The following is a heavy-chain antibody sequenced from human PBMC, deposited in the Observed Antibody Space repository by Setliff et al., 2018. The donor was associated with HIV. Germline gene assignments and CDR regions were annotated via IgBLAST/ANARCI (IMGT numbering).Heavy chain of an antibody. CDR2: LYYRGTT. J-gene: IGHJ6*03. CDR1: GYSISSGYY. D-gene: IGHD2-21*02. Sequence: SETLSLTCTVSGYSISSGYYWGGIRQPPGKGAEWIGSLYYRGTTYYNPSLTRRVTLSTGTSNNQFPLTLSAVTAADTGVYYCARGVLITKRVTQTGGYYYYTDVWGKGTTVTVSS. CDR3: ARGVLITKRVTQTGGYYYYTDV. V-gene: IGHV4-38-2*02.